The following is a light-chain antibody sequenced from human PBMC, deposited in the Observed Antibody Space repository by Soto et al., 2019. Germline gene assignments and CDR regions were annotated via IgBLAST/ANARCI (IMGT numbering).Light chain of an antibody. CDR1: SSDVGAYNY. J-gene: IGLJ1*01. CDR3: SSYTSASTYV. Sequence: QSALTQPASVSGSSGQSITISCTGTSSDVGAYNYVSWYQQYPGKAPKLMIYDVSDRPSGVSNRFSGSKSGNTASLTISGLQAEDEADYYCSSYTSASTYVFGAGTKLTVL. CDR2: DVS. V-gene: IGLV2-14*01.